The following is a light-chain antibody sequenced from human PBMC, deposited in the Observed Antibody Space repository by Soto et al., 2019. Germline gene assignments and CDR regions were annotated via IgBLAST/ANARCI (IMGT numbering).Light chain of an antibody. CDR2: GNT. CDR1: RSDVGGYNF. V-gene: IGLV2-14*01. J-gene: IGLJ1*01. Sequence: QSALTQPASVSGSPGQSITISCTGTRSDVGGYNFVSWFQQHPGKAPKLLIIGNTIRPSGVPDRFSASTSGTSASLAITGLQAEDEGDYYCQSYDSTLSARYVFGTGTKVTVL. CDR3: QSYDSTLSARYV.